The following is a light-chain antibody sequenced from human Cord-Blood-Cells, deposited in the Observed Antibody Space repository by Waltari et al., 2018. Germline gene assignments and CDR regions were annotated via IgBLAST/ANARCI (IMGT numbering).Light chain of an antibody. Sequence: SSELTQDPAVSVALGPTVRITCQGDSLRSYYASWYQQKPEQAPVLFIYGKNNRPSGIPDLFSGSSSGNTASLTITGAHAEDEADYYCNSRDSSGNHVVFGGGTKLTVL. J-gene: IGLJ2*01. V-gene: IGLV3-19*01. CDR2: GKN. CDR3: NSRDSSGNHVV. CDR1: SLRSYY.